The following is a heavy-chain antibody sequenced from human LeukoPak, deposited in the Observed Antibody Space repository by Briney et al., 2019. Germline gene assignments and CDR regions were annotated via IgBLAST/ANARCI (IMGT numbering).Heavy chain of an antibody. J-gene: IGHJ4*02. CDR3: TTYGDYEGLIDY. V-gene: IGHV3-15*01. CDR1: GFTLSNVW. D-gene: IGHD4-17*01. Sequence: PGGSLRLSCAASGFTLSNVWMSWVRQAPGKGLEWVGRIKSKTDGGTTDYAAPVKGRFTISRDDSKNTLYLQMNSLKTEDTAVYYCTTYGDYEGLIDYWGQGTLVTVSS. CDR2: IKSKTDGGTT.